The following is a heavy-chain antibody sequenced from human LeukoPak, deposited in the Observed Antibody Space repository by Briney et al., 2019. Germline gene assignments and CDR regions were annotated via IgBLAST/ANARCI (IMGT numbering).Heavy chain of an antibody. Sequence: GGSLRLSXAASGFTFSSYSMTWVRQAPGKGLEWVANIKEDGSEKYYVDSVTGRFTISRDNAKNLLYLQMNSLRAEDTAVYFCAREYGYYFDSWGQGTLVTVSS. CDR3: AREYGYYFDS. J-gene: IGHJ4*02. D-gene: IGHD3-22*01. CDR1: GFTFSSYS. V-gene: IGHV3-7*01. CDR2: IKEDGSEK.